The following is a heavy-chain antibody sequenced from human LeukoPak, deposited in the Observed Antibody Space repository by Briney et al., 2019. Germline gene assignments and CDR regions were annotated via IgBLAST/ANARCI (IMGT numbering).Heavy chain of an antibody. D-gene: IGHD1-14*01. CDR3: ARRPLPDPAAESFYYCYYGMDV. J-gene: IGHJ6*02. Sequence: SGTLSLTCAVSGGSISSSNWWSWVRQPPGKGLEWIGEIYHSGSTNYNPSLKSRVTISVDKSKNQFSLKLSSVTAADTAVYYCARRPLPDPAAESFYYCYYGMDVWGQGTTVTVSS. CDR1: GGSISSSNW. CDR2: IYHSGST. V-gene: IGHV4-4*02.